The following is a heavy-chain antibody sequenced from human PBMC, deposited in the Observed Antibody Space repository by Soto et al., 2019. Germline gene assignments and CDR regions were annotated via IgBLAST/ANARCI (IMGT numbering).Heavy chain of an antibody. CDR3: ASRYCYYFDY. D-gene: IGHD2-8*02. V-gene: IGHV4-59*08. Sequence: QVQLQESGPGLVKPSETLSLTCTVSGGSISSYYWSWIRQPPGKGLEWIGYIYYSGSTNYNPSLKSRVTLAVETSKNQFSLEQSSVTAADTDEYSCASRYCYYFDYWGQGTLVTVSS. CDR1: GGSISSYY. CDR2: IYYSGST. J-gene: IGHJ4*02.